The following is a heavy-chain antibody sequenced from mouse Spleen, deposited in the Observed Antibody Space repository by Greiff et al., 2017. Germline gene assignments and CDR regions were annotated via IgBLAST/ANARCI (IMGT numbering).Heavy chain of an antibody. CDR3: ARYGYYAMDY. Sequence: QVQLKQSGPELVKPGASVKMSCKASGYTFTSYYIHWVKQRPGQGLEWIGWIYPGDGSTKYNEKFKGKATLTVDQSSSTAYMQLNSLTSEDSAVYYCARYGYYAMDYWGQGTSVTVSS. D-gene: IGHD1-1*02. CDR2: IYPGDGST. V-gene: IGHV1-85*01. J-gene: IGHJ4*01. CDR1: GYTFTSYY.